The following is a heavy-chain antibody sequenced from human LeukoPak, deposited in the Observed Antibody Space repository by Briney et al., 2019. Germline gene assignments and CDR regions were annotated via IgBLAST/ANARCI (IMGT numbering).Heavy chain of an antibody. CDR2: IYYSGST. J-gene: IGHJ6*02. Sequence: SQTLSLTCTVSGGSISSGGYYWSWIRQHPGKGLEWIGYIYYSGSTYYNPSLKSRVTISVDTSKNQFSLKLSSVTAADTAVYYCARETVTPLYYYGMDVWGQGTTVTVSS. D-gene: IGHD4-11*01. CDR3: ARETVTPLYYYGMDV. V-gene: IGHV4-31*03. CDR1: GGSISSGGYY.